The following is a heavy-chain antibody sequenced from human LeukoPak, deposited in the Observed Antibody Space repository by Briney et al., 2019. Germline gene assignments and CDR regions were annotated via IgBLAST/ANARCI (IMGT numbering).Heavy chain of an antibody. Sequence: SETLSLTCTVSGGSISSYYWSWIRQPPGKGLEWIGYIYYSGSTNYNPSLKSRVTISVDTSKNQFSLKLRSLTAADTVVYYCARHVGYGNNWFDPWGQGTLVTVSS. D-gene: IGHD5-18*01. CDR2: IYYSGST. J-gene: IGHJ5*02. CDR1: GGSISSYY. CDR3: ARHVGYGNNWFDP. V-gene: IGHV4-59*08.